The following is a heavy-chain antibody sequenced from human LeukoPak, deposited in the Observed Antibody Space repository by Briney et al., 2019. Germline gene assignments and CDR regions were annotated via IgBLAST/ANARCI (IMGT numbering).Heavy chain of an antibody. Sequence: GGSLRLSCAASGFTVSSNYMSWVRQAPGKGLEWVSVIYSGGSTYYADSVKGRFTISRDNSKNTLYLQMNSLRAEDTAVYYCARAPTYYYGSGSYYPNWFDPWGQGTLSPSPQ. D-gene: IGHD3-10*01. CDR3: ARAPTYYYGSGSYYPNWFDP. V-gene: IGHV3-66*01. J-gene: IGHJ5*02. CDR2: IYSGGST. CDR1: GFTVSSNY.